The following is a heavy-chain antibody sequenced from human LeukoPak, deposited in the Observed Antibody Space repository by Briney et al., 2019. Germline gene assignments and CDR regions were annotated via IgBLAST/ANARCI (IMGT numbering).Heavy chain of an antibody. J-gene: IGHJ5*02. V-gene: IGHV4-38-2*02. CDR1: GYSISSGYY. Sequence: PSETLSLTCTVSGYSISSGYYWGWIRQPPGKGLEWIGSIYHSGSTYYNPSLKSRVTISVDTSKNQFSLKLSSVTAADTAVYYCAREAEDYNWFDPWGQGTLVTVSS. CDR3: AREAEDYNWFDP. CDR2: IYHSGST. D-gene: IGHD3/OR15-3a*01.